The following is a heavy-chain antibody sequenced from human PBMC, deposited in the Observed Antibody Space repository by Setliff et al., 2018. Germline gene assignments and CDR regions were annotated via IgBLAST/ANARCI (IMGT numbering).Heavy chain of an antibody. D-gene: IGHD1-1*01. CDR1: GGTFSYYY. J-gene: IGHJ4*02. V-gene: IGHV4-34*01. CDR3: ARTGTYRYFDY. CDR2: ISHGGST. Sequence: PSETLSLTCAASGGTFSYYYWSWIRQPPGKGLEWIGEISHGGSTNYSPSLRSRVTMSVDTSKNQFSLKLSSVTAADTAVYYCARTGTYRYFDYWGQGALVTVSS.